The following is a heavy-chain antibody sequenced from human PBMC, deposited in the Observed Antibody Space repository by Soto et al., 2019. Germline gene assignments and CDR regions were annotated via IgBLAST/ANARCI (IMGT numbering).Heavy chain of an antibody. D-gene: IGHD6-6*01. V-gene: IGHV3-30-3*01. CDR3: ATGGYSSSSNFDY. CDR1: GFTFSSSA. J-gene: IGHJ4*02. Sequence: QVQLVESGGGVVQPGRSLRLSCAASGFTFSSSAIHWVRQAPGKGLEWVAVVSYDGSIKYYADSVKGRFTISRDNSKNTLYLQMNSLRVEDTGFYYCATGGYSSSSNFDYWGQGTRVTVSS. CDR2: VSYDGSIK.